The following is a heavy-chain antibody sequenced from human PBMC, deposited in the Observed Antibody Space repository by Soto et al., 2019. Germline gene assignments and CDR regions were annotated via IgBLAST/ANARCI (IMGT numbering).Heavy chain of an antibody. V-gene: IGHV4-31*03. J-gene: IGHJ6*02. CDR3: ARDGGPRGDYYYAMDV. Sequence: QVQLQESGPGLVKPSQTLSLTCTVSGGSISRSSAYYWSWIRQHPEKGLEWIGYIYSGGTTNYNPSLRSRVTISLATANNQFSLNLSSVTAADTALYYCARDGGPRGDYYYAMDVWGQGTTVTVSS. D-gene: IGHD3-10*01. CDR1: GGSISRSSAYY. CDR2: IYSGGTT.